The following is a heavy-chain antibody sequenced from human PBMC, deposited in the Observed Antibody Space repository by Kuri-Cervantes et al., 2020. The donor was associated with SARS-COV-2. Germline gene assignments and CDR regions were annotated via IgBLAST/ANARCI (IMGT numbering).Heavy chain of an antibody. CDR1: GFTFGDYA. CDR3: TTERGYCSSTSCYGVRWFDP. D-gene: IGHD2-2*01. CDR2: IRSKAYGGTT. V-gene: IGHV3-49*04. Sequence: GESLKISCTASGFTFGDYAMSWVRQAPGKGLEWVGFIRSKAYGGTTEYAASVKGRFTISRDDSKNTLYLQMNSLKTEDTAVYYCTTERGYCSSTSCYGVRWFDPWGQGTLVTVSS. J-gene: IGHJ5*02.